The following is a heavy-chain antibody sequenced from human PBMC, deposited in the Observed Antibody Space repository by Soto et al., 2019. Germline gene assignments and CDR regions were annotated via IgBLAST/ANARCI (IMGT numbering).Heavy chain of an antibody. D-gene: IGHD1-26*01. J-gene: IGHJ5*02. Sequence: GASGKVSSKASGYTFTSYGISWVRPAPGQGIDWMGWNRAYNGNTNYAQKLQGRVTMTTDTSRSTAYMELRSLRSDDPAVYYCARRNELSWSYVPLPRYNWFVPRGQGTLVTVSS. CDR2: NRAYNGNT. CDR1: GYTFTSYG. V-gene: IGHV1-18*01. CDR3: ARRNELSWSYVPLPRYNWFVP.